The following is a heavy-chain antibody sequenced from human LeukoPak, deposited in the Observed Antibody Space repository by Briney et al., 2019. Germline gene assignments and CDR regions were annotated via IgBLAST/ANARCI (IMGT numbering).Heavy chain of an antibody. V-gene: IGHV3-7*01. J-gene: IGHJ4*02. CDR3: ARGAGRCSSTSCSNFDY. Sequence: PGGSLRLSCAASGFTFSTYWMSWVRQAPGKGLEWVADIRKDGSDIHYVDSVKGRFTISRDNAKNSLYLQMNSLRAEDTAVYYCARGAGRCSSTSCSNFDYWGQGTLVTVSS. CDR2: IRKDGSDI. CDR1: GFTFSTYW. D-gene: IGHD2-2*01.